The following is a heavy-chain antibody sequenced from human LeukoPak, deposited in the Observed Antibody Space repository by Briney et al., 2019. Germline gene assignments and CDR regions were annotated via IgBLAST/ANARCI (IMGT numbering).Heavy chain of an antibody. J-gene: IGHJ4*02. CDR3: AKDFVSSSGWYSDY. CDR1: GFTFSSYA. Sequence: GGSLRLSCASSGFTFSSYAMSWVRQAPGKGLEWVSAISGSAVSTYYADSVKGRFTVSRDNSKNTLYLQMNSLRAEATAVYYCAKDFVSSSGWYSDYWGQGTLVTVSS. CDR2: ISGSAVST. D-gene: IGHD6-19*01. V-gene: IGHV3-23*01.